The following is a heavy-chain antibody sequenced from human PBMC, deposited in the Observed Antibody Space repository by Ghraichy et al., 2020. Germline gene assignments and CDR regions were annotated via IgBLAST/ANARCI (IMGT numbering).Heavy chain of an antibody. CDR2: IIPIFGTA. D-gene: IGHD4-11*01. Sequence: AVKVSCKASGGTFSSYAISWVRQAPGQGLEWMGGIIPIFGTANYAQKFQGRVTITADESTSTAYMELSSLRSEDTAVYYCAREGSNGYYYYGMDVWGQGTTVTVSS. J-gene: IGHJ6*02. CDR1: GGTFSSYA. CDR3: AREGSNGYYYYGMDV. V-gene: IGHV1-69*13.